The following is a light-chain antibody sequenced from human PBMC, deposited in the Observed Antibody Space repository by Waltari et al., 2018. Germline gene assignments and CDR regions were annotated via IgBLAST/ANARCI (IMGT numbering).Light chain of an antibody. CDR3: SSYTSSSTLWV. CDR1: SSDVGGYNC. Sequence: QSALTQPASVSGSPGQSITISCTGTSSDVGGYNCVSWYQQHPGKAPKLMIYDVSNRPSGVSNRFAGSKAGKAASLTISGLQAEYEAEYYCSSYTSSSTLWVFGGGTKLTVL. CDR2: DVS. V-gene: IGLV2-14*01. J-gene: IGLJ3*02.